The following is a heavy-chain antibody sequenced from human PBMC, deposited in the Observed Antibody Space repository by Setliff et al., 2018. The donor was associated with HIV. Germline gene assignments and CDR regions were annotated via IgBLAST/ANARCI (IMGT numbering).Heavy chain of an antibody. V-gene: IGHV3-66*02. J-gene: IGHJ6*02. CDR2: LYSGGST. D-gene: IGHD3-10*01. CDR3: ARELITMGRGVNYGMDV. CDR1: GFTVSSNY. Sequence: GGSLRLSCAASGFTVSSNYMSWVRQAPGKGLEWVSILYSGGSTYYADSVKGRFTISRDSSKNTLYLQMNSLRAEDTAVYYCARELITMGRGVNYGMDVWGQGTTVTVSS.